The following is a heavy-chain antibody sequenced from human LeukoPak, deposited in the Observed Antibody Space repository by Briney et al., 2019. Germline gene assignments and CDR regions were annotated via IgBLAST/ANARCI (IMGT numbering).Heavy chain of an antibody. D-gene: IGHD3-9*01. Sequence: ASVKVSCKVSGYTLTELSMHWVRQSPGKGLEWMRGFDPEDGETIYAQRFQGRVTMTEDTSTDTAYMELSSLRSEDTAVYYCAILPQSSYDILTGYYRHPYWFDPWGQGTLVTVSS. CDR1: GYTLTELS. CDR3: AILPQSSYDILTGYYRHPYWFDP. CDR2: FDPEDGET. J-gene: IGHJ5*02. V-gene: IGHV1-24*01.